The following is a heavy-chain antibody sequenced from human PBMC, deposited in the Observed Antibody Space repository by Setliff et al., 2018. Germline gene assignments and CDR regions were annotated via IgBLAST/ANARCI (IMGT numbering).Heavy chain of an antibody. CDR2: ISGSGGAT. CDR1: GLTFSSYA. Sequence: GGSLRLSCAASGLTFSSYAMTWVRQAPGKGLEWVSGISGSGGATYYAASVKGRFSISRDNSKNTLSLQMNSLRAEDTAIYYCAKYPSNSVYNYFDPWGQGTLVTVSS. J-gene: IGHJ5*02. CDR3: AKYPSNSVYNYFDP. D-gene: IGHD1-7*01. V-gene: IGHV3-23*01.